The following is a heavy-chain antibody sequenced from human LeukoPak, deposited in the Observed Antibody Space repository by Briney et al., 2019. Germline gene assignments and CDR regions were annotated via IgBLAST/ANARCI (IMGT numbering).Heavy chain of an antibody. D-gene: IGHD4-17*01. CDR1: GFTFSSYS. V-gene: IGHV3-21*01. J-gene: IGHJ6*02. Sequence: GGSLRLSCAASGFTFSSYSMNWVRQAPGKGLEWVSSISSSSIYIYYADSVKGRFTISRDNAKNSLYLQMNSLRAEDTAVYYCARALHLYGDYGEDYYYGMDVWGQGTTVTVSS. CDR2: ISSSSIYI. CDR3: ARALHLYGDYGEDYYYGMDV.